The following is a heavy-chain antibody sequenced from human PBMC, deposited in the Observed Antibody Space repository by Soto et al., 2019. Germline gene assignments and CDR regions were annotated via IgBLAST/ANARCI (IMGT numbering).Heavy chain of an antibody. J-gene: IGHJ5*02. CDR1: GFTFSSYA. CDR2: ISGSGGSA. Sequence: EVQLLESGGGLVQPGGSLRLSCAGSGFTFSSYAMSWVRQAPGKGLEWVSAISGSGGSAYYADSVKGRFTISRDNSKNTLYLQMESLRAEDTDVYYCAKNRRSSIARPFDPWGQGTLVTVSS. CDR3: AKNRRSSIARPFDP. D-gene: IGHD6-6*01. V-gene: IGHV3-23*01.